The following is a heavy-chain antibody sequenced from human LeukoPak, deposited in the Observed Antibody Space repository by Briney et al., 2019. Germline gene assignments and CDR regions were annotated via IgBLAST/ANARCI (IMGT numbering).Heavy chain of an antibody. Sequence: PGGSLRLSCAASGFTVSSNYMSWVRQAPGKGLEWVSAISGSGGSTYYADSVKGRFTISRDNSKNTLYLQMNSLRAEDTAVYYCAKCMVGATIPWGWGQGTLVTVSS. CDR2: ISGSGGST. CDR1: GFTVSSNY. J-gene: IGHJ4*02. V-gene: IGHV3-23*01. D-gene: IGHD1-26*01. CDR3: AKCMVGATIPWG.